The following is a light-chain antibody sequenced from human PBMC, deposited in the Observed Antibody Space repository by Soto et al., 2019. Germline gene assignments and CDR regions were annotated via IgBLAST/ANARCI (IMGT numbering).Light chain of an antibody. CDR1: QSVSSN. CDR2: GAS. J-gene: IGKJ1*01. V-gene: IGKV3-15*01. Sequence: EIVMTQSPATLSVSPGERATLSCRASQSVSSNLAWYQQKPGQAPNLLIYGASTRATGIPARFSGSGSGTEFTLTISSLQSEDFAVYYCPQYNNWPRTFGQGTKVEIK. CDR3: PQYNNWPRT.